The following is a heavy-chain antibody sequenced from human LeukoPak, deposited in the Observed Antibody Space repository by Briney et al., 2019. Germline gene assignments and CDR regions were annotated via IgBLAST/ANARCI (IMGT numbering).Heavy chain of an antibody. V-gene: IGHV1-69*13. D-gene: IGHD3-22*01. CDR1: GGTFISYA. CDR3: ARGHSSGYYYVGLGAFDI. J-gene: IGHJ3*02. CDR2: IIPIFGTA. Sequence: SVKVSCKASGGTFISYAISWVRQAPGQGLEWMGGIIPIFGTANYAQKFQGRVTITADESTSTAYMELSSLRSEDTAVYYCARGHSSGYYYVGLGAFDIWGQGTMVTVSS.